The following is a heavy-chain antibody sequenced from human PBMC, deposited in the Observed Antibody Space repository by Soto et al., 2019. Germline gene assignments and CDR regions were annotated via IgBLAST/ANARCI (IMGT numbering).Heavy chain of an antibody. CDR1: GGSISSGGYY. V-gene: IGHV4-31*03. CDR2: IYYSGST. J-gene: IGHJ4*02. CDR3: ARGSGLNSSSWLATWMYYFDY. Sequence: SETLSLTCTVSGGSISSGGYYWSWIRQHPGKGLEWIGYIYYSGSTYYNPSLKSRVTISVDTSKNQFSLKLSSVTAADTAVYYCARGSGLNSSSWLATWMYYFDYWGQGTLVTVSS. D-gene: IGHD6-13*01.